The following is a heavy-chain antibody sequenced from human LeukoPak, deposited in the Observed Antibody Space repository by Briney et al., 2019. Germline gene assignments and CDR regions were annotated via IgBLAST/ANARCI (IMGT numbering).Heavy chain of an antibody. CDR2: IYTSGST. Sequence: SETLSLTGTVSGGSISSYYWSWIRQPAGKGLEWIGRIYTSGSTNYNPSLKSRVTMSVDTSKNQFSLKLSSVTAADTAVYYCARDWDIVVVPAAILRLDYYYGMDVWGQGTTVTVSS. V-gene: IGHV4-4*07. CDR1: GGSISSYY. D-gene: IGHD2-2*02. J-gene: IGHJ6*02. CDR3: ARDWDIVVVPAAILRLDYYYGMDV.